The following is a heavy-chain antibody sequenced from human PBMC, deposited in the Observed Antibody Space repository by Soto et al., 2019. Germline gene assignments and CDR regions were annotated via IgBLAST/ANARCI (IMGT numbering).Heavy chain of an antibody. CDR2: INAGNGST. CDR1: GYTFTSYA. D-gene: IGHD3-3*01. Sequence: QVQLVQSGAEVKKPGASVKVSCKASGYTFTSYAMHWVRQAPGQRLEWMGWINAGNGSTKYSQKFQGRVTITRDTSASTPYMELSSLRSEVTAVYYCARGRVITSFGVVTDDAFDIWGQGTMVTVSS. CDR3: ARGRVITSFGVVTDDAFDI. J-gene: IGHJ3*02. V-gene: IGHV1-3*01.